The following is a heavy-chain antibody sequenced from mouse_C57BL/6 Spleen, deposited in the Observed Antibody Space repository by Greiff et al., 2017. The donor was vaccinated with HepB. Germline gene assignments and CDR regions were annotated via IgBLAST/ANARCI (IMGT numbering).Heavy chain of an antibody. J-gene: IGHJ1*03. Sequence: VQRVESGPELVKPGASVKISCKASGYAFSSSWMNWVKQRPGKGLEWIGRIYPGDGDTNYNGKFKGKATLTADKSSSTAYMQLSSLTSEDSAVYFCARGGYDGDWYFDVWGTGTTVTVSS. CDR3: ARGGYDGDWYFDV. D-gene: IGHD2-3*01. V-gene: IGHV1-82*01. CDR2: IYPGDGDT. CDR1: GYAFSSSW.